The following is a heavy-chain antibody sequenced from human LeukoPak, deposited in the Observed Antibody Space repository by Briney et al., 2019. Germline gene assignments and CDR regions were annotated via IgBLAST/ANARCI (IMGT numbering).Heavy chain of an antibody. CDR1: GFILSNHW. Sequence: GGSLRLSCAASGFILSNHWMTWVRQAPGKGPEWVANMNKDGREKYYVDSVKGRFTISRDTAKNSLYLQMNSLRAEDTAVYYCAPFPSSVMDVWGQGTTVTVSS. J-gene: IGHJ6*02. V-gene: IGHV3-7*01. D-gene: IGHD6-6*01. CDR3: APFPSSVMDV. CDR2: MNKDGREK.